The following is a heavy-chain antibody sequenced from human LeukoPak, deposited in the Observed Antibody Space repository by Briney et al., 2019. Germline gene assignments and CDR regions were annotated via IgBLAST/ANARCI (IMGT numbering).Heavy chain of an antibody. CDR2: ISYDGSNK. D-gene: IGHD3-16*02. J-gene: IGHJ6*02. CDR1: GFTFTHYG. CDR3: AKASIYVYYGMDV. V-gene: IGHV3-30*18. Sequence: PGGSLRLSCAASGFTFTHYGMHWVRQAPGKGLEWVAVISYDGSNKYYVDSVKGRFTISRDNSKNTLSLQMNSLRGEDTAVYYCAKASIYVYYGMDVWGQGTTVIVSS.